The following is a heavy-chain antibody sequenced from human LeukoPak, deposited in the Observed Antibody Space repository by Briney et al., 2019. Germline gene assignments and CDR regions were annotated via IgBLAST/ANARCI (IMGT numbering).Heavy chain of an antibody. Sequence: ASVKVSCKASGYTFTGYDINWVRQATGQGLEWVGWMNPNSGNTGYAQKFQGRVTITRDTSINTAYMELSSLRSEDTAVYYCATVGGEGYYFDYWGQGTLVTVSS. CDR3: ATVGGEGYYFDY. J-gene: IGHJ4*02. CDR2: MNPNSGNT. D-gene: IGHD3-10*01. V-gene: IGHV1-8*03. CDR1: GYTFTGYD.